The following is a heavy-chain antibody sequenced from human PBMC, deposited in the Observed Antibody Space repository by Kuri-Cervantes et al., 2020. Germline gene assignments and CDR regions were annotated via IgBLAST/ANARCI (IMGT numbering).Heavy chain of an antibody. V-gene: IGHV1-2*02. CDR2: INPNSGGT. J-gene: IGHJ4*02. CDR1: GYTFTGYY. Sequence: ASVKVSCKASGYTFTGYYMHWVRQAPGQGLEWMGWINPNSGGTNYAQKFQGRVTMTRDTSISTAYMELSRLRSDDTAVYYCARALNGSGWRVIDYWGQGTLVTVSS. D-gene: IGHD6-19*01. CDR3: ARALNGSGWRVIDY.